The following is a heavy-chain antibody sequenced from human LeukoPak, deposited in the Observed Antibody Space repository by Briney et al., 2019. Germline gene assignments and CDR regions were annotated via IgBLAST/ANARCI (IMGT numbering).Heavy chain of an antibody. Sequence: GSLRLSCAVSGLTFSSYSMNWVRQAPGKGLEWLSYISSSGSTMYYADSVKGRFTISRDNAKNSLYLQMNSLRVDDTAMYYCTRGYDISDYWGQGTVVTVSS. V-gene: IGHV3-48*04. D-gene: IGHD3-9*01. CDR3: TRGYDISDY. CDR2: ISSSGSTM. CDR1: GLTFSSYS. J-gene: IGHJ4*02.